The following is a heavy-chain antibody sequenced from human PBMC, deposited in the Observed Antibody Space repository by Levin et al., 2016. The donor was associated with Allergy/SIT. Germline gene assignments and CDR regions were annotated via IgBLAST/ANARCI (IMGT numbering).Heavy chain of an antibody. J-gene: IGHJ4*02. Sequence: WIRQPPGKGLEWVSAISGSGGSTYYADSVKGRFTISRDNSKNTLYLQMNSLRAEDTAVYYCAKGGHIVVVTAVDSWGQGTLVTVSS. D-gene: IGHD2-21*02. CDR3: AKGGHIVVVTAVDS. V-gene: IGHV3-23*01. CDR2: ISGSGGST.